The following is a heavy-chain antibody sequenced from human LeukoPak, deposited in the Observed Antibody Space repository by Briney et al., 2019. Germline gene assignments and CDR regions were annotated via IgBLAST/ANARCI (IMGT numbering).Heavy chain of an antibody. CDR3: AKLTGRIAGAYFDY. Sequence: GGSLRLSCAASGFSFSSYAMSWVRQAPGKGLEWASAIGGSGGSTYHADSVKGRFTISRDNSKNTLDLQTSSLRAEDTAVYYCAKLTGRIAGAYFDYWGQGTLVTVSS. J-gene: IGHJ4*02. V-gene: IGHV3-23*01. D-gene: IGHD6-19*01. CDR2: IGGSGGST. CDR1: GFSFSSYA.